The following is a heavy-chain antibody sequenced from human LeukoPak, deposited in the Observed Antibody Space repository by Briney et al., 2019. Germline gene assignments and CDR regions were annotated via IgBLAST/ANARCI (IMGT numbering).Heavy chain of an antibody. Sequence: GGSPRLSCAASGFTFDDYAMHWVRQAPGKGLEWVSGISWNSGSIGYADSVKGRFTISRDNAKNSLYLQMNSLRAEDTALYYCAKDARSYFDWLSWSSGRYDAFDIWGQGTMVTVSS. CDR1: GFTFDDYA. V-gene: IGHV3-9*01. D-gene: IGHD3-9*01. J-gene: IGHJ3*02. CDR3: AKDARSYFDWLSWSSGRYDAFDI. CDR2: ISWNSGSI.